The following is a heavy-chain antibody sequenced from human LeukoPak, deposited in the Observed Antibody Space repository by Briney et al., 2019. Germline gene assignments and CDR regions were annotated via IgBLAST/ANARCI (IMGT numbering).Heavy chain of an antibody. J-gene: IGHJ6*02. CDR2: IPSSGPVT. D-gene: IGHD3-22*01. CDR1: GFTFSSYA. V-gene: IGHV3-23*01. CDR3: AREKMIVVSASYYGMDV. Sequence: GGSLRLSCAASGFTFSSYAMSWVRQAPGKGLEWVSGIPSSGPVTYYADSVKGRFTISRDNSKNTLYLQMNSLRAEDTAVYYCAREKMIVVSASYYGMDVWGQGTTVTVSS.